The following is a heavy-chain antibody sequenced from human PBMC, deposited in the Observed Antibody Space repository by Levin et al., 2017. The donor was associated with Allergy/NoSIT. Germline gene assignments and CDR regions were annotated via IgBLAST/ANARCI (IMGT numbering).Heavy chain of an antibody. D-gene: IGHD5-18*01. V-gene: IGHV4-59*01. J-gene: IGHJ4*02. CDR1: GGSISSYY. Sequence: SETLSLTCSVSGGSISSYYWTWIRQPPGKGLEWIGHIYYSGSTNYNPSLKSRVPMSVDTSKNQFSLKLSSVTAADTAVYYCARDPYRYSYGTWGQGTLVTVSS. CDR2: IYYSGST. CDR3: ARDPYRYSYGT.